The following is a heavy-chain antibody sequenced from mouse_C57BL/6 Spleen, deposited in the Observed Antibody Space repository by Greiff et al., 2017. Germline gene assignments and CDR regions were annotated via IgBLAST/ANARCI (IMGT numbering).Heavy chain of an antibody. Sequence: EVKLMESEGGLVQPGSSMKLSCTASGFTFSDYYMAWVRQVPEKGLEWVANINYDGSSTYYLDSLKGRFIISRDNAKNIQYLQMSSLKSEDAATYYGARDTDGHFDYWGQGTTLTVSS. CDR2: INYDGSST. CDR3: ARDTDGHFDY. J-gene: IGHJ2*01. V-gene: IGHV5-16*01. CDR1: GFTFSDYY. D-gene: IGHD2-3*01.